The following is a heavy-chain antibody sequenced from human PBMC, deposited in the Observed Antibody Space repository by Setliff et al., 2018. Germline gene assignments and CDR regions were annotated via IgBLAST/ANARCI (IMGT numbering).Heavy chain of an antibody. Sequence: ASVKVSCKASGGTFSSYAISWVRQAPGQGLEWMGCLNPNSGGTNSTRKFEGCVTMTRDTSISAAYMELSNLKSNDTAVYYCARGKYDILTGEYYFDFWGQGTLVTVSS. J-gene: IGHJ4*02. CDR2: LNPNSGGT. CDR3: ARGKYDILTGEYYFDF. D-gene: IGHD3-9*01. V-gene: IGHV1-2*04. CDR1: GGTFSSYA.